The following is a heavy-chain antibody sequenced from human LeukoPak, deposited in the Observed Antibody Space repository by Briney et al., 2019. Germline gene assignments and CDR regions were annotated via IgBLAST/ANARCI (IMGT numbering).Heavy chain of an antibody. Sequence: ASVKVSCKASGYTFTSYYMHWVRQAPGQGLEWMGWINPNSGGTNYAQKFQGWVTMTRDTSISTAYMELSRLRSDDTAVYYCARGGYSSRVLTDYWGQGTLVTVSS. CDR1: GYTFTSYY. CDR2: INPNSGGT. D-gene: IGHD6-13*01. CDR3: ARGGYSSRVLTDY. J-gene: IGHJ4*02. V-gene: IGHV1-2*04.